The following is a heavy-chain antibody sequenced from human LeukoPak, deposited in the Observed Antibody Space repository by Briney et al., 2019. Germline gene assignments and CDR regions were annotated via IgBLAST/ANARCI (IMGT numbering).Heavy chain of an antibody. V-gene: IGHV1-2*02. D-gene: IGHD6-19*01. CDR1: GYTFTGYY. CDR3: AREGYSSGLDY. CDR2: INPNSGGT. J-gene: IGHJ4*02. Sequence: ASVKVSCKASGYTFTGYYMHWVRQAPGQGLEWMGWINPNSGGTNCAQKFQGRVTMTRNTSISTAYMELSRLRSDDTAVYYCAREGYSSGLDYWGQGTLVTVSS.